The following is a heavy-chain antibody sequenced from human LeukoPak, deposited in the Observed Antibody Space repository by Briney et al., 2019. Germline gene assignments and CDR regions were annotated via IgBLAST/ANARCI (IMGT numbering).Heavy chain of an antibody. Sequence: PSETLSLTCTVSDYSISSGYGYYWGWIRQPPGKGLEWIGNIYHSGITYYNHFNSSLKSRVTISIDTSKNQFSLRLTSVTAADTAVYFCARAALPYNWFDPWGQGTLVTVSS. V-gene: IGHV4-38-2*02. CDR2: IYHSGIT. J-gene: IGHJ5*02. CDR3: ARAALPYNWFDP. CDR1: DYSISSGYGYY.